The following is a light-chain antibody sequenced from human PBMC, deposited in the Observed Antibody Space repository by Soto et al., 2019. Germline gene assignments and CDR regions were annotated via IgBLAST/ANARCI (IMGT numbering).Light chain of an antibody. CDR1: QNVANY. V-gene: IGKV3-11*01. Sequence: EIVLTQSPATLSLSPGERATLSCRASQNVANYLDWYQQKPGQAPRLLIYESSNRATGIAARFSGSGFGTDFTLTISSLEPEDAAVYYCQQRSNWPPITFGQGTKVDIK. CDR2: ESS. J-gene: IGKJ1*01. CDR3: QQRSNWPPIT.